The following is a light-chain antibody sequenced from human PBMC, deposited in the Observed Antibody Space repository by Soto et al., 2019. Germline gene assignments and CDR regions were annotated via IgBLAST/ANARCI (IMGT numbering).Light chain of an antibody. Sequence: QSALTQPASVSGSPGQSITISCTGTSSDFGGYNYVSWYQHHPGKAPKLMIYEVSNRPSGVSNRFSGSKSGNTASLTISGLQAEDEADYYCSSYTSSSTYVFGTGTKVTVL. CDR2: EVS. CDR3: SSYTSSSTYV. CDR1: SSDFGGYNY. J-gene: IGLJ1*01. V-gene: IGLV2-14*01.